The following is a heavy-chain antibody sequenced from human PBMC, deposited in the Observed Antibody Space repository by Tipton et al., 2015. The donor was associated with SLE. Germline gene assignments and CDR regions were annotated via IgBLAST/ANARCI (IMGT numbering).Heavy chain of an antibody. J-gene: IGHJ4*02. CDR3: ARDVGNTVIRWFDY. V-gene: IGHV1-8*02. CDR1: GYTFTSYD. D-gene: IGHD3-16*02. Sequence: QLVQSGAEVKKPGASVKVSCKASGYTFTSYDINWVRQATGQGLEWMGWMNPNSGNTGYAQKFQGRVTMTRNTSVSTAYMELSSLRSEDTAVYYCARDVGNTVIRWFDYWGQGTLVTVSS. CDR2: MNPNSGNT.